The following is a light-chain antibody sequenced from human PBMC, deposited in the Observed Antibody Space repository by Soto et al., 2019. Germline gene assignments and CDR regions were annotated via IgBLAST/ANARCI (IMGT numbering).Light chain of an antibody. J-gene: IGKJ2*01. CDR2: DAS. CDR1: ERISRS. V-gene: IGKV3-11*01. Sequence: DIVFTHSPSTVSLSPRNRVTLSCRANERISRSLAWYQQRPGQPPRILIYDASFRATGIPERFSGSGSGTDFTLSISSLQPEDYATYYCQQYYDYRTFGQGTKVDIK. CDR3: QQYYDYRT.